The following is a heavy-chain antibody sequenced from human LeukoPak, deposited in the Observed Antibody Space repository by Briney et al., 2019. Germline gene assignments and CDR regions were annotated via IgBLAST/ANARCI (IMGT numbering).Heavy chain of an antibody. CDR1: GFTFSSYA. J-gene: IGHJ5*02. CDR2: ISYDGSNK. V-gene: IGHV3-30-3*01. CDR3: ARGQWFGELLFQPPRWFER. Sequence: PAGTLRLTCAVSGFTFSSYALYWVRQAPGKGLEWVAVISYDGSNKYYADSVKGRFTISRDNSKNTLYLQMNSLRAEDTAVYYCARGQWFGELLFQPPRWFERWGQRTLVTV. D-gene: IGHD3-10*01.